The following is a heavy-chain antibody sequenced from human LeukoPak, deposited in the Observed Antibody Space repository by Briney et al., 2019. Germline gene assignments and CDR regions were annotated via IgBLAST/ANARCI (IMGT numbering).Heavy chain of an antibody. CDR1: GGSITSSNYY. CDR2: FYYSGST. Sequence: KSSETLSLTCTVSGGSITSSNYYWGWIRQPPGKGLEWIGSFYYSGSTNYNPSLKSRVTISVDTSKNQFSLKLSSVTAPDTAVYYCVYYYGSGSVEYWGQGTLVTVSS. D-gene: IGHD3-10*01. J-gene: IGHJ4*02. CDR3: VYYYGSGSVEY. V-gene: IGHV4-39*01.